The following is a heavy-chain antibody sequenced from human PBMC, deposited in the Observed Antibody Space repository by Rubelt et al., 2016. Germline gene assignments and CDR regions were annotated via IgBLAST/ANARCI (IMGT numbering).Heavy chain of an antibody. V-gene: IGHV4-34*11. CDR1: GGSFSGYY. Sequence: QVQLQQWGAGLLKPSETLSLTCAVYGGSFSGYYWSWIRQPPGKGLEWIGYIYYSGSTNYNPSLKRRVTMSVDTSKNQFSLKVRSVTAADTAVYYCARDAVLGVAAGTGWFDPWGQGTLVTVSS. J-gene: IGHJ5*02. D-gene: IGHD6-13*01. CDR3: ARDAVLGVAAGTGWFDP. CDR2: IYYSGST.